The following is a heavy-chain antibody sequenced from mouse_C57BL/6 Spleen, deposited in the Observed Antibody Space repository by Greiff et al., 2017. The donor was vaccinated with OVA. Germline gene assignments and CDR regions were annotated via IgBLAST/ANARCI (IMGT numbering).Heavy chain of an antibody. CDR2: IYPGDGDT. V-gene: IGHV1-82*01. J-gene: IGHJ2*01. CDR3: ARPYGIWVYFDY. Sequence: QVQLQQSGPELVKPGASVKISCKASGYAFSSSWMNWVKQRPGKGLEWIGRIYPGDGDTNYNGKFKGKATLTADKSSSTAYMQLSSLTSEDSAVYFCARPYGIWVYFDYRGQGTTLTVSS. D-gene: IGHD2-1*01. CDR1: GYAFSSSW.